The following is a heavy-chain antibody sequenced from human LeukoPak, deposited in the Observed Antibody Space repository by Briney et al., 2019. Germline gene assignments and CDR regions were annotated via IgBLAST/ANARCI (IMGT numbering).Heavy chain of an antibody. CDR3: ARDFGGSYSPFDY. Sequence: ASVKVSCKASGYTXTGYYMHWVRQAPGKGLEWMGWINPNSGVTNYVQKFRGRVTMTRDTSISTAYMELSRLRSDDTAVYYCARDFGGSYSPFDYWGQGTLVTVSS. CDR1: GYTXTGYY. D-gene: IGHD3-10*01. J-gene: IGHJ4*02. CDR2: INPNSGVT. V-gene: IGHV1-2*02.